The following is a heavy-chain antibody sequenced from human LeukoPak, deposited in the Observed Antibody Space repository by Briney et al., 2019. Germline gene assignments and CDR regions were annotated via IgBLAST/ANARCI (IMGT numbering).Heavy chain of an antibody. CDR1: GFTFSTYE. V-gene: IGHV3-48*03. CDR3: AELGITMIGGV. CDR2: ISDSGRRST. Sequence: PGGSLRLSCIASGFTFSTYEMNWVRQAPGKGLEWISYISDSGRRSTYYADSVKGRFTISRDTAKNSLYLQMNSLRAEDTAVYYCAELGITMIGGVWGKGTTVTISS. J-gene: IGHJ6*04. D-gene: IGHD3-10*02.